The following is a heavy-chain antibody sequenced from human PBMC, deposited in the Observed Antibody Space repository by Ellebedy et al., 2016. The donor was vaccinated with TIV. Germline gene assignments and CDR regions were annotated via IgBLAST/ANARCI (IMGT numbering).Heavy chain of an antibody. D-gene: IGHD6-19*01. V-gene: IGHV3-7*03. Sequence: GESLKISCAASGFTFSSYWMSWVRQAPGKGLEWVANIKQDGSEKYYVDSVKGRFTISRDNAKNSLYLQMNSLRAEDTAVYYCARRRGIAVHWYFDLWGRGTLVTVSS. CDR3: ARRRGIAVHWYFDL. CDR2: IKQDGSEK. CDR1: GFTFSSYW. J-gene: IGHJ2*01.